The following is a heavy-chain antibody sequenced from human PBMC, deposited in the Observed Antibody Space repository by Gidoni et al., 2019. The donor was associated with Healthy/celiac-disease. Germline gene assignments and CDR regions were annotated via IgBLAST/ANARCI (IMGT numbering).Heavy chain of an antibody. D-gene: IGHD1-26*01. CDR1: GFPFSGYA. J-gene: IGHJ6*02. Sequence: QVQLVESGGGVVQPGRSLRLSCAASGFPFSGYAMHWVRQAPGKGLEWVAGISYDGSNKYYADSVKGRFTISRDNSKNTLYLQMNSLRAEDTAVYYCARSSEWELFREDYYYYGMDVWGQGTTVTVSS. CDR2: ISYDGSNK. V-gene: IGHV3-30*04. CDR3: ARSSEWELFREDYYYYGMDV.